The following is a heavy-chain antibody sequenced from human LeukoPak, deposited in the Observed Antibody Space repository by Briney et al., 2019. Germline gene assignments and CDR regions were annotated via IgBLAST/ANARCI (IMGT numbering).Heavy chain of an antibody. CDR2: INPNSGGT. CDR1: GYTFTGYY. D-gene: IGHD1-26*01. Sequence: ASVKVSCKASGYTFTGYYMHWVRQAPGQGLEWMGWINPNSGGTNYAQKFQGRATMTRDTSISTAYMELSRLRSDDTAVYYCARAKWELLGPGDYWGQGTLVTVSS. CDR3: ARAKWELLGPGDY. V-gene: IGHV1-2*02. J-gene: IGHJ4*02.